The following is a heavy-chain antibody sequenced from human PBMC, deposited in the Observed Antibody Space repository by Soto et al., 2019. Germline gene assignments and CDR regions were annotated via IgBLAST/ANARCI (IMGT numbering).Heavy chain of an antibody. V-gene: IGHV1-69*13. CDR3: AKDVGFKQHLIVFDR. Sequence: SVKVSCKASGGTFTEYAFRWVRQAPGQGLELMGGIIPMFRSSNFAQKFQDRLTIFADASAGTAYMELSSLRSDDTAIYSCAKDVGFKQHLIVFDRWGQGTQVIV. D-gene: IGHD3-16*02. CDR1: GGTFTEYA. CDR2: IIPMFRSS. J-gene: IGHJ4*02.